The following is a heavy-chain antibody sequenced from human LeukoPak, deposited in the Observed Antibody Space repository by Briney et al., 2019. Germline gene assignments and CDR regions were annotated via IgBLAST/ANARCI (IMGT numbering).Heavy chain of an antibody. CDR1: SGSISTSNYY. D-gene: IGHD3-22*01. CDR2: IYHSGST. CDR3: ARVYRAPQSITMILVPSDAFDV. V-gene: IGHV4-39*07. J-gene: IGHJ3*01. Sequence: SETLSLTCTVSSGSISTSNYYWGWIRQPPGKGLEWIGSIYHSGSTYYNPSLKSRVTISVDTSKNQFSLKLSSVTAADTAVYYCARVYRAPQSITMILVPSDAFDVWGQGTMVTVSS.